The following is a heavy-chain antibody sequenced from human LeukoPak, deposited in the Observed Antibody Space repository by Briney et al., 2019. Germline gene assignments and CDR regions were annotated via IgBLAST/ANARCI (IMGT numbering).Heavy chain of an antibody. V-gene: IGHV1-2*06. J-gene: IGHJ4*02. CDR2: INPNSGGT. CDR1: GYTFTGYY. Sequence: ASVKVSCKASGYTFTGYYMHWVRQAPGQGLEWMGRINPNSGGTNYAQKFQGRVTMTRDTSTSTAYMELSRLRSDDTAVYYCARTLEMATTPFDYWGQGTPVTVSS. CDR3: ARTLEMATTPFDY. D-gene: IGHD5-24*01.